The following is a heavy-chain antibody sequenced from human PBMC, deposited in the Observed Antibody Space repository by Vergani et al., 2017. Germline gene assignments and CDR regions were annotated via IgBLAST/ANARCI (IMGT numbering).Heavy chain of an antibody. CDR3: ARASHCINCYSEGPNGPGYYYMDV. Sequence: QVQLQESGPGLVKPSQTLSLTCTVSGGSISSGSYYWSWIRQPAGKGLEWIGRISTSGSTNYNPSLKSRVTISLDTSKNQFSLKLNSLTAADTAVYYCARASHCINCYSEGPNGPGYYYMDVWGKGTTVTVSS. D-gene: IGHD2-21*01. J-gene: IGHJ6*03. V-gene: IGHV4-61*02. CDR1: GGSISSGSYY. CDR2: ISTSGST.